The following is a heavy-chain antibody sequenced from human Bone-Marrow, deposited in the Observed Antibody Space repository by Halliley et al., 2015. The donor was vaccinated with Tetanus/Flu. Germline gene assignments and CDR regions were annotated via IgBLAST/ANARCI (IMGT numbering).Heavy chain of an antibody. Sequence: QLVQSGAEVKKPGESLKISCKGSGYSFTTYWIGWVRQMPGKGLEWMGIIYPGDSDTRYSPSFQGQVIISADKSVSTAYLQWSSLKATATAVYSCAGFFAPAHFADGRGQGTLVTGPS. J-gene: IGHJ4*02. CDR3: AGFFAPAHFADG. V-gene: IGHV5-51*03. CDR1: GYSFTTYW. D-gene: IGHD3-3*01. CDR2: IYPGDSDT.